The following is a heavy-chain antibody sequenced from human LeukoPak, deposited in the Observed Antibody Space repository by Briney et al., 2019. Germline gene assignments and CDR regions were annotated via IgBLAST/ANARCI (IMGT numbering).Heavy chain of an antibody. V-gene: IGHV4-4*07. Sequence: KSSETLSLTCTVSGGPIYSYYWSWIRQTAGKGLEWIGRLYPGVSPNYNPSLKSRVTMSVDTYKKQFALKLNTATAADTAVYYCARLRFYDSTGYSPGHYMDVWGKGTTVTVSS. CDR2: LYPGVSP. CDR1: GGPIYSYY. J-gene: IGHJ6*03. D-gene: IGHD3-22*01. CDR3: ARLRFYDSTGYSPGHYMDV.